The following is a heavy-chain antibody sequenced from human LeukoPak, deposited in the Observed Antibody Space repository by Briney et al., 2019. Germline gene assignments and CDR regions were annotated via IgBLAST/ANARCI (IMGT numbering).Heavy chain of an antibody. V-gene: IGHV3-21*01. CDR3: ARVGGSSWYGFSDY. CDR1: GFTFSSYS. CDR2: MSSSGSYI. J-gene: IGHJ4*02. Sequence: GGSLRLSCAASGFTFSSYSMNWVRQAPGKGLEWVSSMSSSGSYISYADSVKGRFTISRDNAKNSLYLQMSSLRAEDTAVYYCARVGGSSWYGFSDYWGQGTLVTVSS. D-gene: IGHD6-13*01.